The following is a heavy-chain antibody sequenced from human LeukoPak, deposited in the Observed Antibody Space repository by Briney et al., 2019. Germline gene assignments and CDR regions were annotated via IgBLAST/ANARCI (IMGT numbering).Heavy chain of an antibody. CDR3: AKRSGYTTGWFFDF. Sequence: PGGSLTLSCAASGFSLSSYAMSWVRQAPGKGLEWVSSISGSGDNTYYAESVKGRFTISRDNSKNTLFLQMNSLRAEDTAVFYCAKRSGYTTGWFFDFWGQGTLVTVSS. CDR1: GFSLSSYA. V-gene: IGHV3-23*01. D-gene: IGHD6-19*01. J-gene: IGHJ4*02. CDR2: ISGSGDNT.